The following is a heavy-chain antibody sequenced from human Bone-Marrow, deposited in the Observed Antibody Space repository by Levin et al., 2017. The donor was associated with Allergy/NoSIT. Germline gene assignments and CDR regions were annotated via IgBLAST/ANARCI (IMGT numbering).Heavy chain of an antibody. J-gene: IGHJ6*02. CDR1: GESLSGHS. CDR3: ERGILQEGRNYDLLYYGMDV. V-gene: IGHV4-34*01. Sequence: GSLRLSCAVYGESLSGHSWTWIRQSPGKGLDWIGEINSGGSTNYNPSLKSRVTISVDTSKKQFSLNLTSVTAADTAVYYWERGILQEGRNYDLLYYGMDVWGQGTTVTVSS. CDR2: INSGGST. D-gene: IGHD3-22*01.